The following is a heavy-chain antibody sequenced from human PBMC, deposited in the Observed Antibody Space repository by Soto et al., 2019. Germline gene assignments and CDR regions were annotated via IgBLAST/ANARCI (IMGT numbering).Heavy chain of an antibody. CDR1: GDYIHVGGYY. CDR2: IYYTGKT. J-gene: IGHJ5*02. D-gene: IGHD2-2*01. Sequence: SETLSLTCSVSGDYIHVGGYYWTWIRQRTGKGLEWMGYIYYTGKTYYNPSLESRLTMSVDRSKNQFSLRLTSVTAADTAVYFCGRDLTSNANCIDPWGRGTLVTGSS. CDR3: GRDLTSNANCIDP. V-gene: IGHV4-30-4*01.